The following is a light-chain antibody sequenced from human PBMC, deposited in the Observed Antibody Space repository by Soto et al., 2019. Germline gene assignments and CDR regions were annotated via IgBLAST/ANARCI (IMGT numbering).Light chain of an antibody. J-gene: IGLJ3*02. CDR2: GNS. Sequence: QSVLTQPPSVSGAPGQRVTISCTGSSSNIGAGYVVHWYQQLPGTAPKLLIYGNSNRPSGVPDRFSGSKSGTSASLAITGLQAEDEVDYYCQSYDSSLSGWVFGGGTKLTVL. CDR1: SSNIGAGYV. CDR3: QSYDSSLSGWV. V-gene: IGLV1-40*01.